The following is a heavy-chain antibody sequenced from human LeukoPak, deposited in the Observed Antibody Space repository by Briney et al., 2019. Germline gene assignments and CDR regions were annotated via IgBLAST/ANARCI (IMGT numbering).Heavy chain of an antibody. V-gene: IGHV3-23*01. CDR2: ISGSGGST. J-gene: IGHJ6*04. CDR1: GFTFSSYG. Sequence: GGSLRLSCAASGFTFSSYGMHWVRQAPGKGLEWVSAISGSGGSTYYADSVKGRFTISRDNSKNTLYLQMNSLRAEDTAVYYCANETMVRGTRMDVWGKGTTVTVSS. D-gene: IGHD3-10*01. CDR3: ANETMVRGTRMDV.